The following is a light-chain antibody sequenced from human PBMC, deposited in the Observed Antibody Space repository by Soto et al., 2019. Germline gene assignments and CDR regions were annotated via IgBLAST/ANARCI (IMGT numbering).Light chain of an antibody. Sequence: IRVTKSPSTLSAYLGDSVTLTCRASQTISSWLAWYQQKPGKAPKLLIYKASTLKSGVPSRFSGSGSGTEFTLTISSLQPDDFATYYCQHYNSYSEAFGQGAEVDI. V-gene: IGKV1-5*03. CDR2: KAS. CDR3: QHYNSYSEA. CDR1: QTISSW. J-gene: IGKJ1*01.